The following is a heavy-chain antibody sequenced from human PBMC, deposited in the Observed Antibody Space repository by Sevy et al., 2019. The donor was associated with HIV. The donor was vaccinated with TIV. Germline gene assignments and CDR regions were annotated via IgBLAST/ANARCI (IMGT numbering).Heavy chain of an antibody. V-gene: IGHV6-1*01. Sequence: SQTLSLTCAISGDSVSSNNAAWNWIRQSPSRGLEWLGRTFYRSNWYNDYAVSMKGRITINPDTSKNQLSHQLTSVTPEDTAVYYCARDGLTYGGMDVWGQGTTVTVSS. J-gene: IGHJ6*02. CDR1: GDSVSSNNAA. CDR2: TFYRSNWYN. CDR3: ARDGLTYGGMDV. D-gene: IGHD1-20*01.